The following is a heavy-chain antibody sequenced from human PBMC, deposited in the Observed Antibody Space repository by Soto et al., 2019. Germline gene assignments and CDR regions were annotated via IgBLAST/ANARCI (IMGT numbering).Heavy chain of an antibody. J-gene: IGHJ4*02. D-gene: IGHD3-3*01. Sequence: GGSLRLSCAASGFTFSDYYMSWIRQAPGKGLEWVSYISSSGSTIYYADSVKGRFTISRDNAKNSLYLQMNSLRAEDTAVYYCASYQNHRYDFWSGYYGVDYWGQGTLVTVSS. CDR3: ASYQNHRYDFWSGYYGVDY. CDR1: GFTFSDYY. CDR2: ISSSGSTI. V-gene: IGHV3-11*01.